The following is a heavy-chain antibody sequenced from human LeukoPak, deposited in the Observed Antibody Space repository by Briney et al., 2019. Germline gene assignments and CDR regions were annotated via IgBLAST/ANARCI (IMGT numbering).Heavy chain of an antibody. V-gene: IGHV3-7*01. CDR3: ARRGYSFGSDY. CDR1: GFTFSNYA. J-gene: IGHJ4*02. Sequence: GGSLRLSCAASGFTFSNYAMSWVRQAPGKGLEWVANIKEDGSEKYYVDSVKGRFTISRDNAKNSLYLQMNSLRGEDTAVYYCARRGYSFGSDYWGQGTLVTVSS. CDR2: IKEDGSEK. D-gene: IGHD5-18*01.